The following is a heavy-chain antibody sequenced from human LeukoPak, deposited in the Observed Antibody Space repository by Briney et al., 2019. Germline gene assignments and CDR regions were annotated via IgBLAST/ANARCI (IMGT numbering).Heavy chain of an antibody. D-gene: IGHD1-1*01. V-gene: IGHV3-23*01. CDR2: ISGSGGST. Sequence: GGSLRLSCAASGFTFSSYAMSWVRQAPGKGLEWVSAISGSGGSTYYADSVKGRFTISRDNSKNTLYLQMNSLRAEDTAVYYRAKDLSSLRGTFYFDYWGQGTLVTVSS. J-gene: IGHJ4*02. CDR1: GFTFSSYA. CDR3: AKDLSSLRGTFYFDY.